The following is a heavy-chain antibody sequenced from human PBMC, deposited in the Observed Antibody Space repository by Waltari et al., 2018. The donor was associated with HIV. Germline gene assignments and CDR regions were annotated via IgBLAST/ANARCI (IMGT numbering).Heavy chain of an antibody. V-gene: IGHV3-53*01. Sequence: EVQLVESGGGLIQPGGSLRLSCAASGFTVSSNYMSWVRQAPGKGLGWVSVIYSGGSTDYADSVKGRFTISRDNSKNTLYLQMNSLRAEDTAVYYCAREGLGYYGSGSYLYWGQGTLVTVSS. CDR1: GFTVSSNY. CDR3: AREGLGYYGSGSYLY. D-gene: IGHD3-10*01. CDR2: IYSGGST. J-gene: IGHJ4*02.